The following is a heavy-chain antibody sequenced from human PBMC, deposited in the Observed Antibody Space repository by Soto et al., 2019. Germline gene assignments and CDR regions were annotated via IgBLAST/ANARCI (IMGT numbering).Heavy chain of an antibody. CDR3: AASNGSGYRALDY. CDR2: INTIVSMS. V-gene: IGHV1-69*02. J-gene: IGHJ4*02. CDR1: GDTFSFYT. D-gene: IGHD3-10*01. Sequence: QVQLVQSGTEVKKPGSSVKVSCKASGDTFSFYTINWVRQAPGLGLEWVGRINTIVSMSNDAQKIQGRVSMTAENSTGTAYMELRSLRCADTAIYFCAASNGSGYRALDYWGQGALVIVSS.